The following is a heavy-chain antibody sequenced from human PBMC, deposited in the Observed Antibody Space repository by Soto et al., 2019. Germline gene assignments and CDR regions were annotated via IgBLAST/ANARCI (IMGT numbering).Heavy chain of an antibody. CDR2: ISGGAGDT. J-gene: IGHJ4*01. CDR1: GFAFSDYA. V-gene: IGHV3-23*01. CDR3: AKSSRITLVRGVTDY. Sequence: PGGSLRLSCAASGFAFSDYAMNWVRQAPGKGLEWVSAISGGAGDTYYADSVKGRFTISRDNSKNTLYLQMKSLRAEDTAIYYCAKSSRITLVRGVTDYWGHGTLVTVSS. D-gene: IGHD3-10*01.